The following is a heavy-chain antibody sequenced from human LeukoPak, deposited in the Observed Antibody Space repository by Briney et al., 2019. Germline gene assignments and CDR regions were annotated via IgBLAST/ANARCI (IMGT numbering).Heavy chain of an antibody. Sequence: SETLSLTCAVYGGSFSGYYWSWIRQPPGKGLEWIGEINHSGSTKYNPSLKSRVTISVDTSKNQFSLKLSSVTAADTAVYYCARGDMHYYYGSGSFLHWGQGTLVTVSS. CDR1: GGSFSGYY. V-gene: IGHV4-34*01. CDR3: ARGDMHYYYGSGSFLH. J-gene: IGHJ4*02. CDR2: INHSGST. D-gene: IGHD3-10*01.